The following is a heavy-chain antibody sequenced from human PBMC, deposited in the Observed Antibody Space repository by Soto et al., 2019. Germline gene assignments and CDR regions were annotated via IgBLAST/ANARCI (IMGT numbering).Heavy chain of an antibody. CDR3: AKGLRRLDS. CDR1: GFTFSSYA. J-gene: IGHJ4*02. Sequence: EVRLLESGGGLVQPGGSLRLSCAASGFTFSSYAMSWVRQAPGKGLEWVSAVSGSGGSTYYADSVKGRFTISRDNSKNTLFLQMNRLRAEDTALYYCAKGLRRLDSWGQGTLVTVSS. V-gene: IGHV3-23*01. CDR2: VSGSGGST. D-gene: IGHD3-16*01.